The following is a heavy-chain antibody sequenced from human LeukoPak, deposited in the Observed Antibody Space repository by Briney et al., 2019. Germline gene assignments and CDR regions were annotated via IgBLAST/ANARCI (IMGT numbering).Heavy chain of an antibody. CDR2: IYSGGST. CDR3: ARDRAGDYADY. J-gene: IGHJ4*02. D-gene: IGHD3-10*01. CDR1: GFTVSSNY. Sequence: PGGSLRLSCAASGFTVSSNYMSWVRRAPGKGLEWVSVIYSGGSTYYADSVKGRFTISRDNSKNTLYLQMNSLRAEDTAVYYCARDRAGDYADYWGQGTLVTVSS. V-gene: IGHV3-66*02.